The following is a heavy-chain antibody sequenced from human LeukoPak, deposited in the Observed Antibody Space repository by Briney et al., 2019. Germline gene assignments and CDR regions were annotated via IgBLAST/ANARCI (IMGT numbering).Heavy chain of an antibody. J-gene: IGHJ6*02. Sequence: GESLKISCKGSGYSFTSYWIGWVRQMPGKGLEWMGIIYPADSVTKYSPSFQGQVTISADKSISTAYLQWSSLKASDTAIYYCARWMFYYGSGVFHYHGMDVWGQGTTVTVSS. V-gene: IGHV5-51*01. CDR3: ARWMFYYGSGVFHYHGMDV. CDR1: GYSFTSYW. D-gene: IGHD3-10*01. CDR2: IYPADSVT.